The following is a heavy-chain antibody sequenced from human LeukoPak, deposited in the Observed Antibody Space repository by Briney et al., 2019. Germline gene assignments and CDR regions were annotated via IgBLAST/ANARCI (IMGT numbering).Heavy chain of an antibody. CDR1: GGSISNTTYY. V-gene: IGHV4-39*01. CDR2: IYNSGAT. D-gene: IGHD2-2*01. J-gene: IGHJ3*02. Sequence: SETLSLTCTVSGGSISNTTYYWGWIRQPPGKELEWVGSIYNSGATFYDPSLKSRVTISVDTSKNQLSLKLTSVTAADTAVYYSARHNLELPAAHGNFDIWGQGTMVSVSS. CDR3: ARHNLELPAAHGNFDI.